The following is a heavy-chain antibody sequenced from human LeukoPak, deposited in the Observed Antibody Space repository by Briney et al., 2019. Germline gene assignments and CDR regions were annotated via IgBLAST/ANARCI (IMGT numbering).Heavy chain of an antibody. CDR1: GFTFSSYA. J-gene: IGHJ4*02. Sequence: PGGSLRLSCAASGFTFSSYAMSWVRQAPGKGPEWVSAISGSGGSTYYADSVKGRFTISRDNSKNTLYLQMNSLRAEDTAVYYCAKYESIVVVVAAVDYWGQGTLVTVSS. CDR3: AKYESIVVVVAAVDY. CDR2: ISGSGGST. D-gene: IGHD2-15*01. V-gene: IGHV3-23*01.